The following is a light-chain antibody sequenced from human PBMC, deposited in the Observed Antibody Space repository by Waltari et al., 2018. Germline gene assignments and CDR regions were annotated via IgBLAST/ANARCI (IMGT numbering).Light chain of an antibody. Sequence: DIQMTQSPSSLSASVGDRVTITCQASQDISNYLNWYQQKPGKAPKLLIYDASNLETGVPSRFSGSGSGTDFTFTITSLQPEDIATYYCQQYDHLPLTFGGGTNLGIK. J-gene: IGKJ4*01. CDR2: DAS. CDR1: QDISNY. V-gene: IGKV1-33*01. CDR3: QQYDHLPLT.